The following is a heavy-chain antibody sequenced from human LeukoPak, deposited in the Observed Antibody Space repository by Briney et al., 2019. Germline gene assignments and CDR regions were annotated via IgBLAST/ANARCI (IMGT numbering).Heavy chain of an antibody. CDR1: GFTFSSYA. D-gene: IGHD3-22*01. J-gene: IGHJ4*02. CDR2: ISGSGGST. CDR3: AKGYYYDSSGNYFDY. Sequence: PGGSLRLSCAASGFTFSSYAMSWVRQAPGKGLEWVSAISGSGGSTYYADSVKGRFTISRDNSKNTLYLQMNSLRAEDTAVYYCAKGYYYDSSGNYFDYLGQGTLVTVSS. V-gene: IGHV3-23*01.